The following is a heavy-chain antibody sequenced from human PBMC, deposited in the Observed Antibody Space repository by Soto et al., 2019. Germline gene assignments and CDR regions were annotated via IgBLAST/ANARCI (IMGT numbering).Heavy chain of an antibody. V-gene: IGHV3-48*02. J-gene: IGHJ5*02. Sequence: GGSLRLSCAASGFTFSSYSMNWVRQAPGKGLEWVSYISSSSSTIYYADSVKGRFTISRDNAKNSLYLQMNSLRDEDTAVYYCASLTGITGNYNWFDPWGQGTLVTVSS. D-gene: IGHD1-20*01. CDR3: ASLTGITGNYNWFDP. CDR1: GFTFSSYS. CDR2: ISSSSSTI.